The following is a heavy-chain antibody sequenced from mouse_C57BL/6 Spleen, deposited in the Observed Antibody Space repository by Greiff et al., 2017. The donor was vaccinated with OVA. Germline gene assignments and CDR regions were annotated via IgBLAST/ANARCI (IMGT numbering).Heavy chain of an antibody. CDR1: GFTFSSYG. CDR2: ISSGGSYT. J-gene: IGHJ1*03. CDR3: ARHYYYGSSYWWYFDV. V-gene: IGHV5-6*01. D-gene: IGHD1-1*01. Sequence: EVQLVESGGDLVKPGGSLKLSCAASGFTFSSYGMSWVRQTPDKRLEWVATISSGGSYTYYPDSVKGRFTISRDNAKNTLYLQMSSLKSEDTAMYYCARHYYYGSSYWWYFDVWGTGTTVTVSS.